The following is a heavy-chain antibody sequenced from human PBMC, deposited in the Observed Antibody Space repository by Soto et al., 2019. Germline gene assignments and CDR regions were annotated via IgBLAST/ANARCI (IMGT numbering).Heavy chain of an antibody. V-gene: IGHV3-48*02. CDR3: ERVRIQLWDY. D-gene: IGHD5-18*01. Sequence: EVQLVESGGGLVQPGGSLRLSCAASGFTFSSYSMNWVRQAPGTGLEWGSYLSSSSSTIYYAVSVKGRVTISRDNDKNSLYLQMNSLRDEDTAVYYLERVRIQLWDYWGQGTLVTVSS. J-gene: IGHJ4*02. CDR2: LSSSSSTI. CDR1: GFTFSSYS.